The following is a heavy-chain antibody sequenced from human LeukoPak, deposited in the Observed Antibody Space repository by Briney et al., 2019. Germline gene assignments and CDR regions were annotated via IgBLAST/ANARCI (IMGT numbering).Heavy chain of an antibody. CDR2: INPNSGGT. V-gene: IGHV1-2*02. CDR3: ASTKWEIIGDCHYYYMDV. D-gene: IGHD2-21*02. J-gene: IGHJ6*03. Sequence: ASVKVSCKASGYTFIDYYIHWVRQAPGQGPEWMGWINPNSGGTDYAQKFQGRVTMTRDTSINTAYMELSRLRSDDTAVYYCASTKWEIIGDCHYYYMDVWGKGTTVTVSS. CDR1: GYTFIDYY.